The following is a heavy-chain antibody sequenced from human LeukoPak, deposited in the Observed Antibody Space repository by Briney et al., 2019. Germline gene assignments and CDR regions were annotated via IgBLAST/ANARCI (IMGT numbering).Heavy chain of an antibody. CDR3: ARGPLLRYFDWLSTLAPYYFDY. CDR2: ISAYNGNT. CDR1: GYTFTSYG. D-gene: IGHD3-9*01. V-gene: IGHV1-18*01. J-gene: IGHJ4*02. Sequence: ASVKVSCKASGYTFTSYGISWVRQAPGQGLEWMGWISAYNGNTNYAQKLQGRVTMTTDTSTSTAYMELRSLRSDDTAVYYCARGPLLRYFDWLSTLAPYYFDYWGQGTLVTVSS.